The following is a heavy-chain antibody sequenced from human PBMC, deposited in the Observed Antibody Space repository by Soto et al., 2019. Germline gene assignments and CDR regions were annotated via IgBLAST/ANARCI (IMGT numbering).Heavy chain of an antibody. Sequence: GGSLRLSCAASGFTFSSYEMNWVRQAPGKGLEWVSYISSSGSTIYYADSVEGRFTISRDNAKYSLYLQMNSLRAEDTAVYYCASRSKPDYYYYGMDVWGQGTTVTVSS. CDR1: GFTFSSYE. CDR2: ISSSGSTI. D-gene: IGHD2-2*01. V-gene: IGHV3-48*03. J-gene: IGHJ6*02. CDR3: ASRSKPDYYYYGMDV.